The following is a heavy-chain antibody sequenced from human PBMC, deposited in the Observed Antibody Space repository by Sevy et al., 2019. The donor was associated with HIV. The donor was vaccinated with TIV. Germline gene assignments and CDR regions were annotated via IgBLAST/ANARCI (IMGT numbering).Heavy chain of an antibody. Sequence: GGSLRLSCAASRFTFSIYGMHWVRQAPGKGLEWVSFIRSDGTNQYYADSVKGRFTISRDTSKNTVFLQMSSLRAEDTAVYYCAKDGGSMATISNFYYYGIDVWGQWITVTVSS. V-gene: IGHV3-30*02. D-gene: IGHD5-12*01. CDR2: IRSDGTNQ. CDR3: AKDGGSMATISNFYYYGIDV. J-gene: IGHJ6*02. CDR1: RFTFSIYG.